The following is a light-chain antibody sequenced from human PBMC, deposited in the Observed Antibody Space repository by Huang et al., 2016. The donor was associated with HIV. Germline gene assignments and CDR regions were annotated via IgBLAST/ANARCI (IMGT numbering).Light chain of an antibody. Sequence: DLQMTQSPSPRSAFVGHRVTITSQASQHISNYLNWYQQRPGDAPKLLISDASNLKTGVPSRFSGSGSGTQFTLTISSLQPEDIATYYCQQFDDLPITFGQGTQVEIK. CDR1: QHISNY. CDR2: DAS. J-gene: IGKJ5*01. V-gene: IGKV1-33*01. CDR3: QQFDDLPIT.